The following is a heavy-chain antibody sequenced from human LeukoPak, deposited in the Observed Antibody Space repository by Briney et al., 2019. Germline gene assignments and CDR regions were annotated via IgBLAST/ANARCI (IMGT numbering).Heavy chain of an antibody. V-gene: IGHV3-21*01. CDR1: GFTFNNYN. CDR2: ISDSSSYI. D-gene: IGHD2-2*01. J-gene: IGHJ4*02. CDR3: ARDPGVVPAAHQSFDY. Sequence: GGSLRLSCAASGFTFNNYNMNWVRQAPGKGLEWVSSISDSSSYIYYADSVRGRFTISRDNAKNSLYLQMNSLRAEDTAVYYCARDPGVVPAAHQSFDYWGQGTLVTVSS.